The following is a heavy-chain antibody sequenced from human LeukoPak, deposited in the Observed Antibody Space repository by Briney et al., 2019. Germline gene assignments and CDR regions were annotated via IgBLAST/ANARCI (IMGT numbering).Heavy chain of an antibody. CDR2: IRYDGSNK. J-gene: IGHJ4*02. Sequence: GGSLRLSCAASGFTFSSYGMYWVRQAPGKGLEWVAFIRYDGSNKYYADSVKGRFTVSRDNSKNTLYLQMKSLRAEDTAVYYCARVSTDPFDYWGQGTLVTVSS. CDR3: ARVSTDPFDY. D-gene: IGHD4-17*01. CDR1: GFTFSSYG. V-gene: IGHV3-30*02.